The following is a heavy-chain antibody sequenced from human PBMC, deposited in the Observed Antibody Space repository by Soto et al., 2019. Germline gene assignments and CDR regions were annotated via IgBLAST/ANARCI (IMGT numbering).Heavy chain of an antibody. D-gene: IGHD3-22*01. Sequence: GGSLRLSCTASGFTFGDYAMSWVRQAPGKGLEWVGFIRSKAYGGTTEYAASVKGRFTISRDDSKSIACLQMNSLKTEDTAVYYCIPTYYYDSSAYPTDGMDVWGQGTTVTVSS. J-gene: IGHJ6*02. CDR3: IPTYYYDSSAYPTDGMDV. CDR2: IRSKAYGGTT. CDR1: GFTFGDYA. V-gene: IGHV3-49*04.